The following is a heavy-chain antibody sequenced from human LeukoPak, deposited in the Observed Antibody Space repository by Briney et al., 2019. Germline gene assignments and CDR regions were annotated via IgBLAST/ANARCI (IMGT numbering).Heavy chain of an antibody. CDR2: ISWNSGRI. J-gene: IGHJ3*02. Sequence: GGSLTLSCAASGFILYDYDMHWVRHAPGEGLEGVSGISWNSGRIDYAESVKGRFTISRDSARNSLYLQMNSLRAEDTAFYHCAKGRGYSLGGDGFDMWGQGTMDSVSS. D-gene: IGHD5-18*01. CDR3: AKGRGYSLGGDGFDM. V-gene: IGHV3-9*01. CDR1: GFILYDYD.